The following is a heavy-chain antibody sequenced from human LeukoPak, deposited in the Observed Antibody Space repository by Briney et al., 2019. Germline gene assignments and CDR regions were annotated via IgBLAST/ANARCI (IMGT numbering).Heavy chain of an antibody. CDR2: ISYDGSNK. D-gene: IGHD6-13*01. CDR3: ARGGIAAAGLMDV. V-gene: IGHV3-30*04. CDR1: GFTFSSYA. Sequence: PGGSLRLSCAASGFTFSSYAMQWVRQAPGKGLEWVAVISYDGSNKYYADSVKGRFTISRDNSKNTLYLQMNSRRAEDTAVYYCARGGIAAAGLMDVWGQGTTVTVSS. J-gene: IGHJ6*02.